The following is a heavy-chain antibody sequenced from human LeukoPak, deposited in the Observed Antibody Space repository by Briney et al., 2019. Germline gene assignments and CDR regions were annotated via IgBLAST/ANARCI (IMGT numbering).Heavy chain of an antibody. CDR3: ASELDAFDI. D-gene: IGHD1-14*01. J-gene: IGHJ3*02. V-gene: IGHV3-21*01. CDR1: GFTFSTYS. Sequence: GGSLRLSCAASGFTFSTYSMNWVRQAPGKGLEWVSSISSSSSYMYYADSVKGRFTISRDNAKNSLYLHMNSLRAEDTAVYYCASELDAFDIWGQGTMVTVSS. CDR2: ISSSSSYM.